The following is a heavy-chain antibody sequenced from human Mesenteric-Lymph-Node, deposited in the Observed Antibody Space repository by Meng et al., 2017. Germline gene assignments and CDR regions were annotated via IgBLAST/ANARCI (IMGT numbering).Heavy chain of an antibody. J-gene: IGHJ4*02. CDR2: IEEDGSEK. CDR1: GFTFSDYG. CDR3: ARVAAAGRGFDY. V-gene: IGHV3-7*01. Sequence: GESLKISCVGSGFTFSDYGMHWVRQAPGKGLEWVATIEEDGSEKYYVDSVKGRFTISRDNAKNSLYLQMNTLRAEDTAVYYCARVAAAGRGFDYWGQGTLVTVSS. D-gene: IGHD6-13*01.